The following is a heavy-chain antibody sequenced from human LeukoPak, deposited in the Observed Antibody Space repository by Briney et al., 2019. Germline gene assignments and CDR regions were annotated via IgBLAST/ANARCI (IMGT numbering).Heavy chain of an antibody. CDR3: ARGRGYSYGSSYYYGMDV. D-gene: IGHD5-18*01. CDR1: GGTFSSYA. CDR2: IIPILGIA. J-gene: IGHJ6*02. Sequence: SVTVSCTASGGTFSSYAISWVRQAPGQGLEWMGRIIPILGIANYAQKFQGRVTITADKSTSTAYMELSSLRSEDTAVYYCARGRGYSYGSSYYYGMDVWGQGTTVTVSS. V-gene: IGHV1-69*10.